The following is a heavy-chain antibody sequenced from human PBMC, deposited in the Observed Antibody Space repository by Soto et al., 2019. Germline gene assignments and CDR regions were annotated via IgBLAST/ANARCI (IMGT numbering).Heavy chain of an antibody. CDR2: KKQDGSEE. J-gene: IGHJ5*02. CDR3: ARGGFSYGTGIEH. D-gene: IGHD5-18*01. Sequence: GGSLRLSCAASGFSISRYWMSWVRQAPGKGLEWVADKKQDGSEEYYVDSVKGRFTVSRDNAKNSVYLQLTSLRVEDTALYYCARGGFSYGTGIEHWGQGALVTVS. V-gene: IGHV3-7*01. CDR1: GFSISRYW.